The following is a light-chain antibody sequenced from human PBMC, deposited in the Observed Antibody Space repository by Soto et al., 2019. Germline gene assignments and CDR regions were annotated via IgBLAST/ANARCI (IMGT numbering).Light chain of an antibody. J-gene: IGKJ1*01. CDR2: GAS. V-gene: IGKV3-20*01. CDR3: QQYGSSPNT. CDR1: QSVSSSY. Sequence: DIVLTQSPGTLSLSPGERATLSCRASQSVSSSYLAWYQQKPGQAPRLLIYGASSRATGIPDRFSGSGSGTDFTLTISRLEPEGFAVYYCQQYGSSPNTFGQGTKV.